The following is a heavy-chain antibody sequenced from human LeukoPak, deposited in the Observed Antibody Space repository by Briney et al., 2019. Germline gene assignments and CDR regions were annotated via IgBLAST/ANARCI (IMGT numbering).Heavy chain of an antibody. V-gene: IGHV4-30-4*01. CDR1: GGSISSGDYY. J-gene: IGHJ4*02. CDR3: ASYDYGDYELDY. CDR2: IYYSGST. D-gene: IGHD4-17*01. Sequence: KPSETLSLTCTVSGGSISSGDYYWSWIRQPPGKGLEWIGYIYYSGSTYYNPSLKSRVTISVDTSKNQFSLKLSSVTAADTAVYYCASYDYGDYELDYWGQGTLVTVSS.